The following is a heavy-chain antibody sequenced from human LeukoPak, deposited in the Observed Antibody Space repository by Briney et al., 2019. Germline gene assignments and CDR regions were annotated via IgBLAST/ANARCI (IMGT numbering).Heavy chain of an antibody. D-gene: IGHD3-3*01. V-gene: IGHV3-21*01. CDR3: ARSHDFWSGYYFDY. CDR1: GFDLGHYE. J-gene: IGHJ4*02. CDR2: ISSSSSYI. Sequence: PGGSLRLSCAASGFDLGHYEVNWVRQAPGKGLEWVSSISSSSSYIYYADSVKGRFTISRDNAKNSLYLQMNSLRAEDTAVYYCARSHDFWSGYYFDYWGQGTLVTVSS.